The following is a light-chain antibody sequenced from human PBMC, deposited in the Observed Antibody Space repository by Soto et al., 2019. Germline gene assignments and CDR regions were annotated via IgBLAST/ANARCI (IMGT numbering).Light chain of an antibody. CDR3: QQSYYNPT. CDR2: DAS. J-gene: IGKJ1*01. V-gene: IGKV1-39*01. CDR1: QSVSNY. Sequence: DIQMTQSPSSLSASVGDRVTITCRASQSVSNYLRWYQQKPGKAPNLLIYDASSLQSGVPSRFSGSGSGTDFTLTISSLQREDFATYYCQQSYYNPTFGQGTKVDIK.